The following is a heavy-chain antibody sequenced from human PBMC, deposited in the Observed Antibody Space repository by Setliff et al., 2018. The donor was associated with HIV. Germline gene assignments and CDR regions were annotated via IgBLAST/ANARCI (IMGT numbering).Heavy chain of an antibody. CDR3: ARHRYSSSINWFDP. V-gene: IGHV4-4*02. CDR2: IYHSEYT. Sequence: PSQTLSLTCAVSGGSISSDNWWTWVRQAPGKGLEWIGEIYHSEYTNYNPSLKSRVTMSIDTSQNQLSLKLTSVTATDTAVYYCARHRYSSSINWFDPWGQGTLVTVSS. CDR1: GGSISSDNW. D-gene: IGHD6-13*01. J-gene: IGHJ5*02.